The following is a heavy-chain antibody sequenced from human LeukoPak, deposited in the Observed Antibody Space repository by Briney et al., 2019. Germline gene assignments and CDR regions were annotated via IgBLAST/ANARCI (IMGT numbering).Heavy chain of an antibody. CDR1: GFTFSTYW. V-gene: IGHV3-74*01. D-gene: IGHD6-19*01. CDR2: INSDGSRT. CDR3: ARPETQYSSGLDGFDI. J-gene: IGHJ3*02. Sequence: GGSLRLSCAASGFTFSTYWMHWVRQAPGKGLVWVSRINSDGSRTTYADSVKGRFTISRDSAKSTLYLQMNSLRTEDTAVYYCARPETQYSSGLDGFDIWGQGTMVTVSS.